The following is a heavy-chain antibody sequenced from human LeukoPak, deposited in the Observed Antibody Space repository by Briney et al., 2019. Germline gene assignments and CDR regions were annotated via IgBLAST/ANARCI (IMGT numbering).Heavy chain of an antibody. V-gene: IGHV4-34*01. CDR1: GGSFSGYD. CDR2: IYYSGTT. J-gene: IGHJ4*02. CDR3: ARGNGGKGTY. D-gene: IGHD3-16*01. Sequence: SETLSLTCTIYGGSFSGYDGSWICQPPGKGLEWIGEIYYSGTTNYNPSLKSRVIISIDTSKNQISLKLNSVTAADTGLYFCARGNGGKGTYWGQGALVTVSS.